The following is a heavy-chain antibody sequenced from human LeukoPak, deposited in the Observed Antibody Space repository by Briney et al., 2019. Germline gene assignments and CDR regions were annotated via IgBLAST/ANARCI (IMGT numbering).Heavy chain of an antibody. CDR3: ARGPRIAVAGRRSWFDP. D-gene: IGHD6-19*01. J-gene: IGHJ5*02. V-gene: IGHV4-34*01. CDR1: GGSFSGYY. CDR2: INHSGST. Sequence: SETLSLTCAVYGGSFSGYYWSWIRQPPGKGLEWIGEINHSGSTNYNPSLKSRVTISVDTSKNQFSLKLSSVSAADTAVYYCARGPRIAVAGRRSWFDPWGQGTLVTVSS.